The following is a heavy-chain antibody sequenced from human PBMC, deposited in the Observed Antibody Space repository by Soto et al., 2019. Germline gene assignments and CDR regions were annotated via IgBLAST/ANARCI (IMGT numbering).Heavy chain of an antibody. J-gene: IGHJ6*02. Sequence: QVQLVESGGGLVKPGGSLRLSCAASGFTFSDYYMTWIRQAPGKGLEWISYISSGSTYTNYADSVKGRFTISRDNAKNSRYLQMNSRRAEDTAVYYCAVYCSGGTCYSGNYYYGMDVWGQGTTVTVSS. CDR3: AVYCSGGTCYSGNYYYGMDV. D-gene: IGHD2-15*01. CDR1: GFTFSDYY. CDR2: ISSGSTYT. V-gene: IGHV3-11*05.